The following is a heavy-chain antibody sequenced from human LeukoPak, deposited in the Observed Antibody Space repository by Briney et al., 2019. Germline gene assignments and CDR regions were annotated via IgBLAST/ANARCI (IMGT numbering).Heavy chain of an antibody. Sequence: SETLSLTCTVSGYSISGGYFWGWIRQPPGKGLECIGTIYHSGSTYYNPSLKSRVTISVDTSKNQFSLKLNSVTAADTAVYYCARDMALYSSVWYGGWFDPWGQGTLVTVSS. CDR2: IYHSGST. CDR1: GYSISGGYF. J-gene: IGHJ5*02. D-gene: IGHD6-19*01. CDR3: ARDMALYSSVWYGGWFDP. V-gene: IGHV4-38-2*02.